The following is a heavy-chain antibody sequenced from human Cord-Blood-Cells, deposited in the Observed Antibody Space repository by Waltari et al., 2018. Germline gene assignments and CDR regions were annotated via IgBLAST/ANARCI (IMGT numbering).Heavy chain of an antibody. D-gene: IGHD1-26*01. Sequence: EAQLVESGGGLVKPGGSLRPSCEAPGFTSSTSSMYWLRQAPGKGLEWVSSISSSSSYIYYADSVKGRFTISRDNAKNSLYLQMNSLRAEDTAVYYCARVGVGATTAFDIWGQGTMVTGSS. J-gene: IGHJ3*02. CDR2: ISSSSSYI. CDR1: GFTSSTSS. CDR3: ARVGVGATTAFDI. V-gene: IGHV3-21*01.